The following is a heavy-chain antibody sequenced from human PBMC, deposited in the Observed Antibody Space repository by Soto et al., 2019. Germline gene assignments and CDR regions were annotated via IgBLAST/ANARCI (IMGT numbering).Heavy chain of an antibody. CDR3: ATLPPRIVVVVLPIPS. D-gene: IGHD2-15*01. J-gene: IGHJ4*02. CDR1: GGNFIGSY. CDR2: IYHTGST. Sequence: LETPCLPSAVFGGNFIGSYCRWIRRPPGEGLEWIGEIYHTGSTKYNPSLKNRVTISLDKSNNQFSLNLKSVTAADTAVYYCATLPPRIVVVVLPIPSWGQGTLVTVSS. V-gene: IGHV4-34*08.